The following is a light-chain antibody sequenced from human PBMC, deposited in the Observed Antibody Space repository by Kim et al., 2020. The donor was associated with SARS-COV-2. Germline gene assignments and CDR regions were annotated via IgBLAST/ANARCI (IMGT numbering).Light chain of an antibody. J-gene: IGLJ1*01. CDR3: CSYTGIYV. Sequence: QSVLTKPRSVSGSPGQSVTISCTGTSSDVGGYNYVSWYQQHPGKAPKLMIYDVNKRPSGVPDRFSGSKSGNTAYLTISGLQAEDEADYYCCSYTGIYVFRTATKVTVL. CDR1: SSDVGGYNY. V-gene: IGLV2-11*01. CDR2: DVN.